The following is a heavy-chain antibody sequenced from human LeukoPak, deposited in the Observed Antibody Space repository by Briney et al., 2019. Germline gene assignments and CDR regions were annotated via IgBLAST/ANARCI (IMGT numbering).Heavy chain of an antibody. J-gene: IGHJ4*02. CDR3: ARVQYYYDSSGYYDY. Sequence: GGSLRLSCAASGFTFSSYEMNWVRQARGRGLEWVSYISSSGSTIYYADSVKGRFTISRDNAKNSLYLQMNSLRAEDTAVYYCARVQYYYDSSGYYDYWGQGTLVTVSS. CDR1: GFTFSSYE. CDR2: ISSSGSTI. V-gene: IGHV3-48*03. D-gene: IGHD3-22*01.